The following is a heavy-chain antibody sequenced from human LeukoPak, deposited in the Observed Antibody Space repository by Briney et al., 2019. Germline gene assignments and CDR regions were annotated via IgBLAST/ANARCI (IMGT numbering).Heavy chain of an antibody. V-gene: IGHV4-39*07. CDR3: ARGINNMWFDP. D-gene: IGHD1/OR15-1a*01. CDR2: IYYSGST. J-gene: IGHJ5*02. CDR1: GGSISSSSYY. Sequence: SETLSLTCTVSGGSISSSSYYWGWIRQPPGKGLEWIGSIYYSGSTYYNPSLKSRVTISVDTSKNQFSLKLSSVTAADTAVYYCARGINNMWFDPWGQGTLVTVSS.